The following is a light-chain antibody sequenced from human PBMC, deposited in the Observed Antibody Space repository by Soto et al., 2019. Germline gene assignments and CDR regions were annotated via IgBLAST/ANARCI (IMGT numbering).Light chain of an antibody. V-gene: IGLV7-46*01. J-gene: IGLJ1*01. Sequence: AVVTQEPSLTVSPGGTFTLTCGSSTGAVTSGHYPHWFQQKSGQAPRTLIYDTNNRHSWTPARFSGSLLGGKGALTLSDAQPEDEADYYCLLIYPGVGEVFGTGTKLTVL. CDR3: LLIYPGVGEV. CDR1: TGAVTSGHY. CDR2: DTN.